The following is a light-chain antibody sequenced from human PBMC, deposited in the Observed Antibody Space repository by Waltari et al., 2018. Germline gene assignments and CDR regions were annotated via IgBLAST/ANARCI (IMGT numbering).Light chain of an antibody. CDR1: QSVRSD. CDR3: QRRSNWPPLFT. V-gene: IGKV3-11*01. J-gene: IGKJ3*01. CDR2: DTS. Sequence: EIVLTQYPATLSLSPGERATLSCRASQSVRSDLAWYQQKPGQAPRLLIYDTSKRATGIPARFSGSGSGTDFTLTISSLEPEDFAVYYCQRRSNWPPLFTFGPGTKVDIE.